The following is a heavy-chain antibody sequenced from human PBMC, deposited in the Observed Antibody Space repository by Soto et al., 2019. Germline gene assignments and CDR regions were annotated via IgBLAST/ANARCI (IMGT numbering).Heavy chain of an antibody. D-gene: IGHD3-10*01. V-gene: IGHV1-69*18. Sequence: QVQLVQSGAELKKPGSSVKVSCKASGDTFSGYRINWVRQAPGEGLEWMGRLIPVFGTTNDAQRFEGRVTYTADESTHTGCMELRGLLFEDTAVYYGARDGGFGELKYWGPGTLVNVAS. CDR3: ARDGGFGELKY. CDR1: GDTFSGYR. J-gene: IGHJ4*02. CDR2: LIPVFGTT.